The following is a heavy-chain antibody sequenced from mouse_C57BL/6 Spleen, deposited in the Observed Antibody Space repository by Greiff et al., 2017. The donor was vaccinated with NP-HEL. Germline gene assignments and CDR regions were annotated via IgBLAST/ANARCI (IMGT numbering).Heavy chain of an antibody. D-gene: IGHD1-1*01. CDR3: ARALVFTTVVATDAMDY. Sequence: EVQLQQSGAELVKPGASVKLSCTASGFNIKDYYMHWVKQRTEQGLEWIGRIDHEDGETKYAPKFQGKATITADTSSNTAYLQLSSLTSEDTAVYYCARALVFTTVVATDAMDYWGQGTSVTVSS. CDR2: IDHEDGET. J-gene: IGHJ4*01. CDR1: GFNIKDYY. V-gene: IGHV14-2*01.